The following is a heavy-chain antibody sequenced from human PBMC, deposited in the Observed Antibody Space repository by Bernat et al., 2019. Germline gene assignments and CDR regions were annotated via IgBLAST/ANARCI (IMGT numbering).Heavy chain of an antibody. J-gene: IGHJ4*02. CDR1: GYSISSGYY. V-gene: IGHV4-38-2*01. CDR2: IYHSGST. D-gene: IGHD2-15*01. Sequence: EQLQESGPGLVKTSETLSLTCAVSGYSISSGYYWGWIRQPPGKGLEWIGSIYHSGSTYYNPSLKSRVTISVYTSQNQFSLKLIAVTAADASLCYCARQVIVEGAAARWGQGTLVTVSS. CDR3: ARQVIVEGAAAR.